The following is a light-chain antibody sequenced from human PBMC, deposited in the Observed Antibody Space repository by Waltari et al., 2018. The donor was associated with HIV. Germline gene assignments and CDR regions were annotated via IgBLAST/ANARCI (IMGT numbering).Light chain of an antibody. Sequence: SYELTQPPSVSVSPGQTASITCSGYQLGDKYASWYQQKPGQSPVLVIYQDNNRPSVIPERFSGSNSGNTATLTICGTQAMDEADYYWQTWDSSHVVFGGGTKLTVL. J-gene: IGLJ2*01. CDR1: QLGDKY. CDR3: QTWDSSHVV. CDR2: QDN. V-gene: IGLV3-1*01.